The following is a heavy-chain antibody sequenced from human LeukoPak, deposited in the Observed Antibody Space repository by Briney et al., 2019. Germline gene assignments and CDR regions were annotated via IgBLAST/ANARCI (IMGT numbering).Heavy chain of an antibody. Sequence: SETLSLTCTVSGGSISSSSYYWGWIRQPPGKGLEWIGSIYYSGSTYYNPSLKSRVTISVDTSKNQFSLKLSSVTAADTAVYYCARDPPPGGNSLDAFDIWGQGTMVTVSS. V-gene: IGHV4-39*07. J-gene: IGHJ3*02. CDR1: GGSISSSSYY. D-gene: IGHD4-23*01. CDR2: IYYSGST. CDR3: ARDPPPGGNSLDAFDI.